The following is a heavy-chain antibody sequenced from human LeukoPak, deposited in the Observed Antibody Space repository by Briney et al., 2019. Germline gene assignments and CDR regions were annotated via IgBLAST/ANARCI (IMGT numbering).Heavy chain of an antibody. CDR1: GDSITSNDYF. D-gene: IGHD3-3*01. J-gene: IGHJ6*03. CDR3: ARVRRAIFGVASYYYYMDV. V-gene: IGHV4-39*01. Sequence: SETLSLTCSVSGDSITSNDYFWGWISQPPGKGLEWIGNRYYIGSTYYNPSLKSRVTMSVDTSKNQFSLRLSSVTAANTAVYYCARVRRAIFGVASYYYYMDVWGKGTTVTVSS. CDR2: RYYIGST.